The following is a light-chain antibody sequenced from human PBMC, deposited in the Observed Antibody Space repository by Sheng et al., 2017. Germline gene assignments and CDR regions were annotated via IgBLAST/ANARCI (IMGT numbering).Light chain of an antibody. J-gene: IGLJ3*02. CDR3: AAWDDTLSGRGV. V-gene: IGLV1-47*01. Sequence: QSVLTQPPSASGTPGRGSPSLVLEAAPTSEVIMCTGTSNSQERPPNLLIYKNNQRPSGVPDRFSGSKSGTSASLAISGLRSEDEADYYCAAWDDTLSGRGVFGGGTKLTVL. CDR1: APTSEVI. CDR2: KNN.